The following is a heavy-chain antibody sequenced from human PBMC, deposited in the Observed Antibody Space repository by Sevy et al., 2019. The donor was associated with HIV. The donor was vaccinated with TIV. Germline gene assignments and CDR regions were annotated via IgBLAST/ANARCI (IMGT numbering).Heavy chain of an antibody. J-gene: IGHJ4*02. V-gene: IGHV3-48*02. CDR2: ISSSSSTI. D-gene: IGHD5-12*01. CDR3: ARDWGYDLPLPYYFDY. Sequence: GESLKISCAASGFTFSSYSMNWVRQAPGKGLEWGSYISSSSSTIYYEASVKGRFTISRDNAKNSLFLQMNSLRDEDTAVYYCARDWGYDLPLPYYFDYWGQGTLVTVSS. CDR1: GFTFSSYS.